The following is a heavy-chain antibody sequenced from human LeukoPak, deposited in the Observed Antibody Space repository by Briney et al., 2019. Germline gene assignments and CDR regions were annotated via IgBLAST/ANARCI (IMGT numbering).Heavy chain of an antibody. V-gene: IGHV4-39*07. CDR3: ARDLGVWGSYRGNWFDP. CDR1: GGSISSSSYY. Sequence: SETLSLTCTVSGGSISSSSYYWGWIRQPPGRGREWIGSIYYSGSTYYNPSLKSRVTMSVDTSKNQFSLKLSSVTAADTAVYYCARDLGVWGSYRGNWFDPWGQGTLVTVSS. J-gene: IGHJ5*02. D-gene: IGHD3-16*02. CDR2: IYYSGST.